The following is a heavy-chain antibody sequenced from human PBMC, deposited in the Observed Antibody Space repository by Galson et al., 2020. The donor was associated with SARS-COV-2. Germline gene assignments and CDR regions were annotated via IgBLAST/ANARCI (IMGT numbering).Heavy chain of an antibody. CDR1: GFTFSNYW. Sequence: GGSLRLSCAASGFTFSNYWMSWIRQAPGKGLEWVANIKQDGSEQFYVDSVRGRFTFSRDNAKNSLYLQMNSLRDEDTAVYYCARMDFINAFDIWGQGTLVTVSS. CDR3: ARMDFINAFDI. CDR2: IKQDGSEQ. J-gene: IGHJ3*02. D-gene: IGHD3-10*01. V-gene: IGHV3-7*03.